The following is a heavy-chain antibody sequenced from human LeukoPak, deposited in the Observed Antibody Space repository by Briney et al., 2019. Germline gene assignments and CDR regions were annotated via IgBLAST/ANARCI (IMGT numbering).Heavy chain of an antibody. CDR1: GFTFSTYD. Sequence: GGSLRLSCAASGFTFSTYDMHWVRQAPGKGLEWVAIIYYDGSDKYYADSVKGRFTISGDNSKNTLCLHMDSLRAEDTAVYYCARDLQRGYFDYWGQGTLVTVSS. J-gene: IGHJ4*02. CDR2: IYYDGSDK. V-gene: IGHV3-33*01. D-gene: IGHD3-16*01. CDR3: ARDLQRGYFDY.